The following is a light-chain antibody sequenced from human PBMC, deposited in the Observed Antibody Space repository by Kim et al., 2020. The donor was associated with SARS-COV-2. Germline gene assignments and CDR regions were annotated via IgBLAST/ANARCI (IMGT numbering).Light chain of an antibody. CDR2: DVS. J-gene: IGLJ3*02. CDR3: SSYTSSSIWV. V-gene: IGLV2-14*03. CDR1: SSDVGGYTY. Sequence: GQSITLSCTGTSSDVGGYTYVSWYQQHPGKAPKLMIYDVSNRPSGVSNRFSGSKSGNTASLTISGLQAEDEADYYCSSYTSSSIWVFGGGTKLTVL.